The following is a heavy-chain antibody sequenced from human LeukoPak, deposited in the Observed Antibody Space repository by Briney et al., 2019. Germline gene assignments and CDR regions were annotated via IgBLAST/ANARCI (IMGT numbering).Heavy chain of an antibody. J-gene: IGHJ4*02. CDR1: GFTFSNFA. D-gene: IGHD6-19*01. V-gene: IGHV3-30*04. CDR3: ARDQGSGWPYYFDY. CDR2: ISYDGSNR. Sequence: GGSLRLSCAASGFTFSNFAMHWVRQASGKGLEWVAVISYDGSNRYYADSVKGRFTISRDNSKSMVYLQMNSLRPEDTAVYYCARDQGSGWPYYFDYWGQGTLVTVSS.